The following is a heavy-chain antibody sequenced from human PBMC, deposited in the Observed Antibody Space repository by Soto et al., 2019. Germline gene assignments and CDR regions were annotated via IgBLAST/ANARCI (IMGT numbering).Heavy chain of an antibody. CDR2: INAGNGNT. CDR1: GYTFTSYA. V-gene: IGHV1-3*01. CDR3: ARDLGGYDSDYYYYGMDV. Sequence: QVKLVQSGAEVKKPGASVKVSCKASGYTFTSYAMHWVRQAPGQRLEWMGWINAGNGNTKYSQKFQGRVTITRDTSASTAYMELSSMRSEDTAVYYCARDLGGYDSDYYYYGMDVWGQGTTVTVSS. J-gene: IGHJ6*02. D-gene: IGHD5-12*01.